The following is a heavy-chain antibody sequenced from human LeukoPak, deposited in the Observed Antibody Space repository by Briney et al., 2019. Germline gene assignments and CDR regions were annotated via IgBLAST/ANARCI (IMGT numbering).Heavy chain of an antibody. D-gene: IGHD6-19*01. CDR2: IYPSGDST. CDR1: GFTFSTYS. V-gene: IGHV3-23*01. J-gene: IGHJ4*02. Sequence: GGSLRLSCAASGFTFSTYSMTWVRQGPGKGLEWVSSIYPSGDSTFYADSVKGRFTVSRDNSKNTLYLQMSSLRTEDTAIYYCAKDVVPDSGWDLDYWGQGTLVTVSS. CDR3: AKDVVPDSGWDLDY.